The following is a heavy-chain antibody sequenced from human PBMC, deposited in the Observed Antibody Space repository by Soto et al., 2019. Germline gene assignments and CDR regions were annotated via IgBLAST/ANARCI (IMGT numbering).Heavy chain of an antibody. CDR2: ISIDGTST. J-gene: IGHJ1*01. D-gene: IGHD3-22*01. V-gene: IGHV3-30-3*01. CDR1: GFTFGTNP. CDR3: AREDASSGYAGTFQH. Sequence: QVQLVEYGGGVVQPGRSLRLSCAASGFTFGTNPMHWVRRAPGEGLEWVAAISIDGTSTFYPDSVKGRFTSSRDNSKDTLYLQMNSLRAEDTAVYYCAREDASSGYAGTFQHWGQGTLVTVSS.